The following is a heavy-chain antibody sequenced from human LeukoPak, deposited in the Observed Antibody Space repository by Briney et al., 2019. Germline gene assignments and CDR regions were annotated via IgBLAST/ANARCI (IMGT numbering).Heavy chain of an antibody. V-gene: IGHV3-7*01. CDR1: RFTVNDNF. CDR3: ARDSVDYFDY. CDR2: IKQDGSEK. Sequence: GGSLRLSCAASRFTVNDNFMNWVRQAPGKGLEWVANIKQDGSEKYYVDSVKGRFTISRDNAKNSLYLQMNSLRAEDTAVYYCARDSVDYFDYWGQGTLVTVSS. D-gene: IGHD4-23*01. J-gene: IGHJ4*02.